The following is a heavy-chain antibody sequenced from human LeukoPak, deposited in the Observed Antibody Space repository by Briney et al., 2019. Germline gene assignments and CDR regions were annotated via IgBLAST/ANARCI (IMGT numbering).Heavy chain of an antibody. J-gene: IGHJ3*02. CDR3: TTGTYRVGYGAFDI. D-gene: IGHD3-16*01. CDR1: GFTFTNAW. CDR2: IKSKADGGTT. Sequence: GGSLRLSCAASGFTFTNAWMTWVRQAPGKGLEWVGRIKSKADGGTTDYAAPVKGRFTISRDDSKNTLYLQMNSLKTEDTAVYFCTTGTYRVGYGAFDIRGQGTMVTVSS. V-gene: IGHV3-15*01.